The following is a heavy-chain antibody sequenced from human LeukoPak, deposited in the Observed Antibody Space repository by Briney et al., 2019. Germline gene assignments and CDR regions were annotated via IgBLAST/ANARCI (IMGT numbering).Heavy chain of an antibody. CDR1: GFTFSSYW. V-gene: IGHV3-7*01. CDR3: ARVGRDRIFFGVVIKPYYYMDV. D-gene: IGHD3-3*01. CDR2: IKQDGSEK. J-gene: IGHJ6*03. Sequence: GGSLRLSCAASGFTFSSYWMSWVRQASGKGLEWVANIKQDGSEKYYVDSVKGRFTISRDNAKNSLYLQMNSLRAEDTAVYYCARVGRDRIFFGVVIKPYYYMDVWGKGTTVTVSS.